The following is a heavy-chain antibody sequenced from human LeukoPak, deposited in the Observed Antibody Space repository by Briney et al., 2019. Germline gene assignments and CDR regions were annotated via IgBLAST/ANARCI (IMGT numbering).Heavy chain of an antibody. D-gene: IGHD1-14*01. CDR2: INHSGST. J-gene: IGHJ5*02. Sequence: SETLSLTCAVYGGSFSGYYWSWIRQPPGKGLEWIGEINHSGSTNYNPSLKSRVTISVDTSKNQFSLKLSSVTAADTAVYYCARGTRTFDPWGQGTLVTVSS. V-gene: IGHV4-34*01. CDR1: GGSFSGYY. CDR3: ARGTRTFDP.